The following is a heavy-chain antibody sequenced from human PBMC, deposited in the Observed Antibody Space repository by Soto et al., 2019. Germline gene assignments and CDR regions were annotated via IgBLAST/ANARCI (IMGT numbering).Heavy chain of an antibody. V-gene: IGHV3-23*01. CDR2: ISGSGGST. J-gene: IGHJ4*02. CDR1: GFTFSSYA. D-gene: IGHD6-19*01. CDR3: AKAGGYSSGWYHPYFDY. Sequence: PGGSLRLSCAASGFTFSSYAMSWVRQAPGKGLEWVSAISGSGGSTYYADSVKGRFTISRDNSKNTLYLQMNSLRAEDTAVYYCAKAGGYSSGWYHPYFDYWGQGTLVTVXS.